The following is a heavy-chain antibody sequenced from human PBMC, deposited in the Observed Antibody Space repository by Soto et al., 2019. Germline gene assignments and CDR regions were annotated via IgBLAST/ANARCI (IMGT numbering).Heavy chain of an antibody. Sequence: QVQLVESGGGVVQPGTSLRLSCAASGFPFTTYGMHWVREAPTKGLDWVAVISYDGSNKYYADSVRGRFTISRDNSKNTLYLQMHSLRPEDTALYYCVGGQYYFDYRGQGTLVTVSS. J-gene: IGHJ4*02. V-gene: IGHV3-30*03. CDR2: ISYDGSNK. CDR3: VGGQYYFDY. CDR1: GFPFTTYG. D-gene: IGHD3-10*01.